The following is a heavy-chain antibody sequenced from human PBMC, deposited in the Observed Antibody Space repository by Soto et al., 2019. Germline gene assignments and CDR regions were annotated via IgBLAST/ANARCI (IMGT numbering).Heavy chain of an antibody. CDR2: IFYSGST. CDR1: GASISSRNYY. Sequence: QPQLEESGPGLVKPSETLSLICNVSGASISSRNYYWGWIRQSPGKGLEWFGSIFYSGSTYYNPSLKSRITISILTSQNQFSLRLTSVTAADTAVYYCVRHPRITVRRQHDYYFDTWGPGNLVTVSS. J-gene: IGHJ4*02. D-gene: IGHD4-17*01. CDR3: VRHPRITVRRQHDYYFDT. V-gene: IGHV4-39*01.